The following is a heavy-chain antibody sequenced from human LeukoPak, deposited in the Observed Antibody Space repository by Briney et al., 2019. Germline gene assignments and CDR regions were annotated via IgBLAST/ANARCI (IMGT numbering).Heavy chain of an antibody. CDR2: INHSGST. J-gene: IGHJ1*01. Sequence: SETLSLTCAVYGGSFSGYYWSWIRQPPGKGLEWIGEINHSGSTNYNPSLKSRVTISVDTSKNQFSLRLSSVTAADTAVYYCARLPYGSGSYYKRTKGYFQHWGQGTLVTVSS. CDR1: GGSFSGYY. D-gene: IGHD3-10*01. V-gene: IGHV4-34*01. CDR3: ARLPYGSGSYYKRTKGYFQH.